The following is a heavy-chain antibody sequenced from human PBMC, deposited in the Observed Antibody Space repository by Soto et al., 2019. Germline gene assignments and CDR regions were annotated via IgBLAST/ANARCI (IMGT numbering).Heavy chain of an antibody. CDR2: ISGSGGST. CDR1: GFTFSSYA. CDR3: AKPPVYYYDSSGYYYPFDY. D-gene: IGHD3-22*01. Sequence: GGSLRLSCAASGFTFSSYAMSWVRQAPGKGLEWVSAISGSGGSTYYADSVKGRFTISRDNSKNTLYLQMNSLRAEDTAVYYCAKPPVYYYDSSGYYYPFDYWGQGTLVTVSS. V-gene: IGHV3-23*01. J-gene: IGHJ4*02.